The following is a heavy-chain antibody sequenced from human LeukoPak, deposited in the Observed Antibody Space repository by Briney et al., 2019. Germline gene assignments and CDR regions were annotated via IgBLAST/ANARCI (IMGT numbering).Heavy chain of an antibody. CDR1: GYSFSDYY. V-gene: IGHV1-2*02. CDR2: INPNSGGT. D-gene: IGHD2-21*01. CDR3: ARADRLDGGPYLIGP. Sequence: GASVKVSCKTSGYSFSDYYMHWVRQAPGQGLEWMGWINPNSGGTSSAQKFQGRVTMTRDTSITTVYMEVNWLTSDDTAIYYCARADRLDGGPYLIGPRGQGTLVTVSS. J-gene: IGHJ4*02.